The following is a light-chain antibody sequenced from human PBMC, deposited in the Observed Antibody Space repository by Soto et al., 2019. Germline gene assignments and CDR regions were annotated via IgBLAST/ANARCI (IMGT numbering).Light chain of an antibody. J-gene: IGKJ3*01. V-gene: IGKV1-39*01. CDR3: QQTFDTPFT. Sequence: DIQMTQSPSSLSASVGDRVTITCRASQNITTYLNWYQQEPGKPPNLLIYGAFQLQSRVPSRFSGTGSATHFTLTISSLQPGDFATYYCQQTFDTPFTFGPGTKV. CDR1: QNITTY. CDR2: GAF.